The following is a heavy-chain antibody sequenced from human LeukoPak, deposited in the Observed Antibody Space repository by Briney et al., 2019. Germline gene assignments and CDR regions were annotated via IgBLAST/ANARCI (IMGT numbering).Heavy chain of an antibody. D-gene: IGHD3-10*01. Sequence: GGSLRLSCAASGFSVSSIYMSWVRRAPGKGLEWVAVIYSGGTTYYADSVRGRFTISRDNSKSTLYLQMNSLRVEDTALYYCARDMGFGDLMGYWGQGTLVTVSS. J-gene: IGHJ4*02. CDR3: ARDMGFGDLMGY. CDR1: GFSVSSIY. CDR2: IYSGGTT. V-gene: IGHV3-53*01.